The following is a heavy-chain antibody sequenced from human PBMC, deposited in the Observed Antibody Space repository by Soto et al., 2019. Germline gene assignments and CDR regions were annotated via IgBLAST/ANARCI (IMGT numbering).Heavy chain of an antibody. CDR3: ARDRGWFDP. V-gene: IGHV1-46*01. CDR2: INPTGGSA. Sequence: ASVKVSCKASGYTFTSYYMHWVRQAPGQGLEWMGIINPTGGSASYAQRFQGRVSMTRDTSTSTVYMELSSLTSEDTAVYYCARDRGWFDPWGQGTLVTVS. CDR1: GYTFTSYY. J-gene: IGHJ5*02.